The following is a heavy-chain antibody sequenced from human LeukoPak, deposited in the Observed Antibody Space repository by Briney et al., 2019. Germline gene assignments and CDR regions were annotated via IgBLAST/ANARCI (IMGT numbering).Heavy chain of an antibody. D-gene: IGHD2/OR15-2a*01. CDR3: ARDLLYKVDP. CDR2: INPSSGGT. CDR1: GYTFTGYY. Sequence: GAAVKVSCTPSGYTFTGYYIQWVRQAPRQGLEWMGWINPSSGGTNYAQKFQGRVTMARDTSISTAYMELSRLRSDDTAVYYCARDLLYKVDPWGQGTLVTVSS. J-gene: IGHJ5*02. V-gene: IGHV1-2*02.